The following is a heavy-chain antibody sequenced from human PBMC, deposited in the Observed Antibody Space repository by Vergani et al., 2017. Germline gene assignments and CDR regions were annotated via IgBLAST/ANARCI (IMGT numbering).Heavy chain of an antibody. D-gene: IGHD6-13*01. J-gene: IGHJ2*01. CDR2: INWNSDSI. Sequence: EVQLVESGGGLVQPGRSLRLSCAASGFTFDDYAMHWVRHAPGKGLEGVSGINWNSDSIAYADSVKGRFTISRDNAKNSLYLQMNSLRAEDTALYYCVKDIAASGNYWYFDLWGRGTLVTVSS. CDR3: VKDIAASGNYWYFDL. CDR1: GFTFDDYA. V-gene: IGHV3-9*01.